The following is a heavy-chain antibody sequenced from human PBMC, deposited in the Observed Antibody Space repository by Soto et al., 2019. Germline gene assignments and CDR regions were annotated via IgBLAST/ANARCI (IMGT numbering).Heavy chain of an antibody. J-gene: IGHJ3*01. V-gene: IGHV3-33*01. CDR2: IWHDASNK. D-gene: IGHD3-16*01. CDR1: GFTFSSYG. CDR3: TREIMSQQGHAFDL. Sequence: QVKLVESGGGVVQPGGSLRLYCEASGFTFSSYGMSWVRQAPGKGLEWVAVIWHDASNKFYTDSVRGRFTISRDNSKNMLFLQMSGLGADDTAVYFGTREIMSQQGHAFDLWRQWTTVTVSS.